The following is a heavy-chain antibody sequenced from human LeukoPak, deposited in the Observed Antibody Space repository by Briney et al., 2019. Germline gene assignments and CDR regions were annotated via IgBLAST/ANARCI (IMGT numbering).Heavy chain of an antibody. V-gene: IGHV3-48*02. Sequence: GGSLRLSCAASGFTFSTYTMNWVRQAPGKGLEWLSNIRTSGSGIYYADSVKGRFTVSRDNAKNSLYLQMDSLTDEDTAVYYCARDENWGFDYWGQGILVTVSS. CDR2: IRTSGSGI. D-gene: IGHD7-27*01. CDR1: GFTFSTYT. J-gene: IGHJ4*02. CDR3: ARDENWGFDY.